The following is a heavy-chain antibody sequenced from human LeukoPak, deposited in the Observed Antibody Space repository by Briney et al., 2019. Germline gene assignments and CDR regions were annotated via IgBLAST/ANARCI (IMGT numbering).Heavy chain of an antibody. J-gene: IGHJ4*02. CDR3: ARVPSSGSPY. CDR1: GGSIDSTNY. CDR2: IYYSGST. D-gene: IGHD3-10*01. V-gene: IGHV4-59*01. Sequence: SETLSLTCGVSGGSIDSTNYWSWVRQAPGKGLEWIGYIYYSGSTNYNPSLKSRVTISVDTSKNQFSLKLSSVTAADTAVYYCARVPSSGSPYWGQGTLVTVSS.